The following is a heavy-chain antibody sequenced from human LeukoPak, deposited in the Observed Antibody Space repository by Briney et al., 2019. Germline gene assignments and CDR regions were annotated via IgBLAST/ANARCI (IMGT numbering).Heavy chain of an antibody. Sequence: GASLRLSCAASGFTFSSYAMSWVRQAPGKGLEWVSAISGSGGSTYYADSVKGRFTISRDNSKNTLYLQMNSLRAEDTAVYYCAKVFLIVVVPAANDYWGQGRLVTVSS. CDR2: ISGSGGST. CDR3: AKVFLIVVVPAANDY. D-gene: IGHD2-2*01. V-gene: IGHV3-23*01. CDR1: GFTFSSYA. J-gene: IGHJ4*02.